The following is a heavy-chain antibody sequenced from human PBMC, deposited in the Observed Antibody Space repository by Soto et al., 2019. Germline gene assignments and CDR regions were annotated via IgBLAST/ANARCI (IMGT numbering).Heavy chain of an antibody. CDR2: IYPGDSDT. V-gene: IGHV5-51*01. J-gene: IGHJ5*02. CDR1: GYSFASYW. CDR3: ARHSGNYYDTEKAFDP. Sequence: PGESLKISCKGSGYSFASYWIGWVRQMPGKGLEWMGIIYPGDSDTRYSPSFQGQVTISADKSISTAYLQWSSLKASDTAMYYCARHSGNYYDTEKAFDPWGQGTLVTVSS. D-gene: IGHD3-22*01.